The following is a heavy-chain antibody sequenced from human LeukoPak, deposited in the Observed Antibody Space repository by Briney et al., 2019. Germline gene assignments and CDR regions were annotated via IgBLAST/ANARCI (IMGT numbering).Heavy chain of an antibody. CDR2: ISGSGGST. V-gene: IGHV3-23*01. J-gene: IGHJ4*02. D-gene: IGHD3-22*01. CDR1: GFTFSSYA. Sequence: GGSLRLSCAASGFTFSSYAMSWVRQAPGKGLEWVSAISGSGGSTYYADSVKGRFTISRDNSKNTLYLQMNSLRAEDTAVYYCATAYYYDSSGLDYWGQGTLVTVSS. CDR3: ATAYYYDSSGLDY.